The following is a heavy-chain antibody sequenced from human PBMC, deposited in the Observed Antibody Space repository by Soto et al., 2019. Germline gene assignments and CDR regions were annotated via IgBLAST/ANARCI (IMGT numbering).Heavy chain of an antibody. CDR2: ISYSNSDI. CDR1: GFTFSTYN. J-gene: IGHJ4*02. CDR3: AKDVRPDGYWVIDY. V-gene: IGHV3-21*06. D-gene: IGHD5-12*01. Sequence: PGGSLRLSCAASGFTFSTYNMNWVRQGPGKGLEWVSFISYSNSDIKYADSVKGRFTISRDNAKNSLYLQMNNLRAEDTAVYYCAKDVRPDGYWVIDYWGQGTLVTVSS.